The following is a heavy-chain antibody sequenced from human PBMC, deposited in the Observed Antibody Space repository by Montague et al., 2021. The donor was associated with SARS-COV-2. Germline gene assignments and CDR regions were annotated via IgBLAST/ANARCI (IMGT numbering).Heavy chain of an antibody. D-gene: IGHD4-23*01. CDR2: INHSGTT. CDR1: GGSFSGYY. J-gene: IGHJ4*02. Sequence: SETLSLTCAVYGGSFSGYYWTWIRQYPGKGLEWIAEINHSGTTNYNFNPSLRSRVTISVDTSKSQFSLKLGSVTAADTGVYYCARWDPQTLTLIGLRGKSASDYWGQGTLVTVSS. CDR3: ARWDPQTLTLIGLRGKSASDY. V-gene: IGHV4-34*01.